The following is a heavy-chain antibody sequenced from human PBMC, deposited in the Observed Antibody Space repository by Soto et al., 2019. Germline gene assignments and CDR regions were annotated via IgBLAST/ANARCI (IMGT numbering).Heavy chain of an antibody. CDR2: IIPIFGTA. V-gene: IGHV1-69*13. CDR3: ARTYYYDTSGQIQDDFDI. CDR1: GGTFSSYA. D-gene: IGHD3-22*01. J-gene: IGHJ3*02. Sequence: SVKVSCKASGGTFSSYAISWVRQAPGQGLEWMGGIIPIFGTANYAQKFQGRVTITADESTSTAYMELSSLRSEDTAVYYCARTYYYDTSGQIQDDFDIWGQGTMVTVSS.